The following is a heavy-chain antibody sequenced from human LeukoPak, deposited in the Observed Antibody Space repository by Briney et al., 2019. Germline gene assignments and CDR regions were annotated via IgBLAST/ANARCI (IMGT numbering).Heavy chain of an antibody. D-gene: IGHD3-10*01. CDR2: LYYSGST. J-gene: IGHJ4*02. Sequence: SVTLSLNCTGYTFSISSLYWGWIPHPPGKGLVGCRDLYYSGSTNYNPSLKSRVTISVDTSKNQFSLKLSSVTAADTAVYYCARGGYYYGSEKYYFDYWGQGTLVTVSS. CDR3: ARGGYYYGSEKYYFDY. CDR1: TFSISSLY. V-gene: IGHV4-59*13.